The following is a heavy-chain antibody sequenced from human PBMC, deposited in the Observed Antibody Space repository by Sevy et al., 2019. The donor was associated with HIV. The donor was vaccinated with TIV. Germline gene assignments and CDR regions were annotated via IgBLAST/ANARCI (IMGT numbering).Heavy chain of an antibody. Sequence: GGSLRLSCAASGFTFSSHAMHWVRQAPGKGLEWVAVISYDGSNKYYADSVKGRFTISRDNSKNTLYLQMNSLRAEDTAVYYCARDQDSSGCFDYWGQGTLVTVSS. CDR2: ISYDGSNK. CDR3: ARDQDSSGCFDY. CDR1: GFTFSSHA. J-gene: IGHJ4*02. D-gene: IGHD6-19*01. V-gene: IGHV3-30*04.